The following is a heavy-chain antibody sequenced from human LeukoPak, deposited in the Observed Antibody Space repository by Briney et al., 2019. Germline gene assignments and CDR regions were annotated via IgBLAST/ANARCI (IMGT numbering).Heavy chain of an antibody. CDR2: IRSDGSIE. D-gene: IGHD1-14*01. CDR1: GFTFSSCG. V-gene: IGHV3-30*02. Sequence: GGSLRLSCAASGFTFSSCGMHWVRQDPGKGLEWVAFIRSDGSIEYYADSVKGRFTISRDNAKNTLYLQMNSLRAEDTAMYYCAKDQPEAWFDYWGQGTLVTVSS. J-gene: IGHJ4*02. CDR3: AKDQPEAWFDY.